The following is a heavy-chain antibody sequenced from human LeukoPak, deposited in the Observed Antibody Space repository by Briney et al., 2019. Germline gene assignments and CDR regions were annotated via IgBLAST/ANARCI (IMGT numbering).Heavy chain of an antibody. CDR1: GFTVSSNY. CDR3: ARVPLEFCSSTSCYRYYYIDV. CDR2: IYSGGRT. J-gene: IGHJ6*03. V-gene: IGHV3-53*01. Sequence: GGSLRLSCAPSGFTVSSNYMSWVRQAPGKGLEWVSVIYSGGRTYYADSVKGRFTISMDNSKNTLYLQMNSLRAEDTAVYYCARVPLEFCSSTSCYRYYYIDVWGKGATVTVSS. D-gene: IGHD2-2*02.